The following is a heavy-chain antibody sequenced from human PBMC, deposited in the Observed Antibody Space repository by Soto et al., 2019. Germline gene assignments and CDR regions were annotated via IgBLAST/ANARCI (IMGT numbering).Heavy chain of an antibody. CDR2: ISYDGSNK. CDR1: GFTFSSYG. Sequence: PGGSLRLSCAASGFTFSSYGMHWVRHAPGKGLEWVAVISYDGSNKYYADSVKGRFTISRDNSKNTLYLQMNSLRAEDTAVYYCAKAPVGATPYFDYWGQGTLVTVSS. V-gene: IGHV3-30*18. D-gene: IGHD1-26*01. CDR3: AKAPVGATPYFDY. J-gene: IGHJ4*02.